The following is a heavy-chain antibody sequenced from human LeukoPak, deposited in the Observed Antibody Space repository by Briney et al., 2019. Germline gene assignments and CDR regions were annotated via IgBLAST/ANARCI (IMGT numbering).Heavy chain of an antibody. J-gene: IGHJ4*02. CDR3: ARDGYSSSWYYFDY. D-gene: IGHD6-13*01. Sequence: SETLSLTCTVSGGSISSYYWSWIRQPPGKGLEWIGYIYYSGSTNYNPSLKSRVTISVDTSKNQFSLKLTSVTAADTAVYYCARDGYSSSWYYFDYWGQGTLVTVSS. V-gene: IGHV4-59*01. CDR2: IYYSGST. CDR1: GGSISSYY.